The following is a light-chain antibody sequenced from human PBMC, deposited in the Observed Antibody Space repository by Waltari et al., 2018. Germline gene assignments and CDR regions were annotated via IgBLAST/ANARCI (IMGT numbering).Light chain of an antibody. Sequence: QSALTQPPSASGSPGQSVTISCTGTSSDVGVYNYVSWYQQHPGKAPKLMIYEVSNRPAGVPVRFSGSKAGNTASLTVSGLQAEDEADYYCTSYASSNSVVFGGGTKLTVL. CDR1: SSDVGVYNY. V-gene: IGLV2-8*01. J-gene: IGLJ2*01. CDR2: EVS. CDR3: TSYASSNSVV.